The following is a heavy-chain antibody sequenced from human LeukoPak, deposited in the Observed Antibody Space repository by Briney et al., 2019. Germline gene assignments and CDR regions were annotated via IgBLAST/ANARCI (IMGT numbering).Heavy chain of an antibody. J-gene: IGHJ6*02. Sequence: PGGSLRLSCAASGFTFDDYAMHWVRQAPGKGLEWVSLISGDGGSTYYADSVKGRFTISRDNSKNSLYLQMNSLRTEDTALYYCAKDKLRRSGSYDLYYYYYGMDVWGQGTTVTVSS. CDR1: GFTFDDYA. D-gene: IGHD3-10*01. V-gene: IGHV3-43*02. CDR3: AKDKLRRSGSYDLYYYYYGMDV. CDR2: ISGDGGST.